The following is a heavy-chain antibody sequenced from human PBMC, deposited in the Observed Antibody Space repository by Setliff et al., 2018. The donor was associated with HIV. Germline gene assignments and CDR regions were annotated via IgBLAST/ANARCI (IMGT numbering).Heavy chain of an antibody. D-gene: IGHD6-6*01. J-gene: IGHJ4*02. V-gene: IGHV1-2*02. CDR1: GGTFSSYA. CDR2: INPHTGST. Sequence: ASVKVSCKASGGTFSSYAISWVRQAPGQGLEWVGFINPHTGSTNYPQNFQGRVTMTGDTSISTAFLELSSLTSDDTAVYYCARGSNFPYSSSSDYWGQGTLVTVSS. CDR3: ARGSNFPYSSSSDY.